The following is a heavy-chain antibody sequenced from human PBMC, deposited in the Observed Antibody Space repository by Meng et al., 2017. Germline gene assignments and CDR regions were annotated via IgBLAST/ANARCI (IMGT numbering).Heavy chain of an antibody. J-gene: IGHJ3*02. CDR3: AGNFDWLGGAFDI. CDR2: IWHDVTNK. Sequence: GESLKISCAASGFTFSSYGMHWVRQAPGKGLEWVAVIWHDVTNKYYTDSVKGRFTISRDNSKNTLYLQMNSLRAEDTAMYYCAGNFDWLGGAFDIWGQGTMVTVSS. D-gene: IGHD3-9*01. V-gene: IGHV3-33*01. CDR1: GFTFSSYG.